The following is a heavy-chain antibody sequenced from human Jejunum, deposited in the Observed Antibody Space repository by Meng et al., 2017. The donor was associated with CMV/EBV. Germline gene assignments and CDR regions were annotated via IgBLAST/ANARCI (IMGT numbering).Heavy chain of an antibody. J-gene: IGHJ5*01. D-gene: IGHD1-14*01. CDR1: GGSLSSSRND. CDR2: VYYEGNK. V-gene: IGHV4-39*07. CDR3: AFMRGQPRRNYFDF. Sequence: SGGSLSSSRNDWGGVRRPAGKGLEWIGNVYYEGNKYYNPSLKSRVSIFADLSRNQFFLRLTSVSAADTAMYYCAFMRGQPRRNYFDFWGPGTLVTVSS.